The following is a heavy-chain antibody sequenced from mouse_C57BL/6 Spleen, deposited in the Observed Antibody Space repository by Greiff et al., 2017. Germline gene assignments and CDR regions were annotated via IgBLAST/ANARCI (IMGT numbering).Heavy chain of an antibody. D-gene: IGHD2-3*01. CDR2: ISSGSSTI. J-gene: IGHJ4*01. Sequence: EVKLVESGGGLVKPGGSLKLSCAASGFTFSDYGMHWVRQAPEKGLEWVAYISSGSSTIYYADTVKGRFTISRDNAKNTLFLQMTSLRSEDTAVDYCGRPGDGLYDREYWGKGTSVTASS. V-gene: IGHV5-17*01. CDR1: GFTFSDYG. CDR3: GRPGDGLYDREY.